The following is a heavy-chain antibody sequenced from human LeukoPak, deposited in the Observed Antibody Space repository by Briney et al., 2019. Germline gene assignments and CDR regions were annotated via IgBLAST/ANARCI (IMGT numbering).Heavy chain of an antibody. CDR3: ARGSSNSFDY. V-gene: IGHV3-30*03. CDR2: ISYNGSNK. CDR1: GFTFSSYG. J-gene: IGHJ4*02. D-gene: IGHD2-2*01. Sequence: GGSLRLSCAASGFTFSSYGMHWVRQAPGKGLEWVAVISYNGSNKYYADSVKGRFTISRDNSKNTLYLQMNSLRAEDTAVYYCARGSSNSFDYWGQGTLVTVSS.